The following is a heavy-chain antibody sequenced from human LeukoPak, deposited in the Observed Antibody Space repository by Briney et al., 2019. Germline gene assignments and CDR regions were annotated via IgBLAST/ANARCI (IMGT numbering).Heavy chain of an antibody. J-gene: IGHJ4*02. D-gene: IGHD6-19*01. CDR3: AKGRSEPGIAVAGSFDY. Sequence: PGGSLRLSCAASGFTFDDYAMHWVRQAPGKGLEWVSGISWNSGSIGYADSVKGRFTISRDNAMNSLYLQMNSLRAEDTALYYCAKGRSEPGIAVAGSFDYWGQGTLVTVSS. V-gene: IGHV3-9*01. CDR1: GFTFDDYA. CDR2: ISWNSGSI.